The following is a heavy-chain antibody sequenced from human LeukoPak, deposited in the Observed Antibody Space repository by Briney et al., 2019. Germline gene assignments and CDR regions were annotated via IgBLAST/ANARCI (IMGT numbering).Heavy chain of an antibody. CDR3: ASSRYYYGAGSTNWFDP. J-gene: IGHJ5*02. CDR2: IYSGST. V-gene: IGHV4-31*03. CDR1: GGSITSDVYY. D-gene: IGHD3-10*01. Sequence: SETLSLTCTVSGGSITSDVYYWSWIRQHPGKGLGWIGYIYSGSTSYNPSLKSRVTISVDTSKNQFSLSLTSVTAADTAVYYCASSRYYYGAGSTNWFDPWGQGTPVTVSS.